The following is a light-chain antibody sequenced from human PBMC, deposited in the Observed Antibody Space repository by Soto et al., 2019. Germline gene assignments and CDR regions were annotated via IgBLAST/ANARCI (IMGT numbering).Light chain of an antibody. CDR1: QSISSNF. V-gene: IGKV3-20*01. CDR3: QQYGSSGT. CDR2: GAS. J-gene: IGKJ1*01. Sequence: VLTQSPGTLSLSPGEKGTLSCRASQSISSNFVAWYQQKPGQAPRLLIYGASTRATGIPDRFSGSGSGKDFTLTISRLEPEDFAVYYCQQYGSSGTFGQGTKVDIK.